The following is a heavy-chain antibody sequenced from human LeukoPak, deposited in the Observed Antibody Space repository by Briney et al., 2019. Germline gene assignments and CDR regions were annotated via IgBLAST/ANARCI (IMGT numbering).Heavy chain of an antibody. Sequence: PSETLSLTCTVSGGSISSSSYYWGWIRQPPGKGLEWIGSIYYSGSTYYNPSLKSRVTISVDTSKNQFSLKLSSVTAADTAVYYCARDTSLSPLRYWGQGTLVTVSS. CDR1: GGSISSSSYY. V-gene: IGHV4-39*07. J-gene: IGHJ4*02. CDR3: ARDTSLSPLRY. D-gene: IGHD2-2*01. CDR2: IYYSGST.